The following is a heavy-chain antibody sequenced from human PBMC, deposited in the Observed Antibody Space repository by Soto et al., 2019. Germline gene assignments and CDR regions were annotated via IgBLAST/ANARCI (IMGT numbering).Heavy chain of an antibody. D-gene: IGHD1-7*01. CDR1: GDSVSSNSAA. CDR2: TYYRSRWYN. CDR3: AGTTSHQWYYMDV. J-gene: IGHJ6*03. Sequence: PSQTLSLTCAISGDSVSSNSAAWNWIRLSPSRGLEWLARTYYRSRWYNYYAVSVRSRITVNPDTSKNQFSLQLASVTPEDTAVYYCAGTTSHQWYYMDVWGKGTTVTVSS. V-gene: IGHV6-1*01.